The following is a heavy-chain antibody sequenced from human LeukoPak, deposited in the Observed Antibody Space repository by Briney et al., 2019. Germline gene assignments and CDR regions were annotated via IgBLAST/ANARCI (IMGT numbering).Heavy chain of an antibody. CDR1: GFTFRHYY. V-gene: IGHV3-11*04. Sequence: GGSLTLSCAASGFTFRHYYMNWIRQAPGKGLEWIAYISSISSTIYYADSVKGRFTISRDNAKNSLYLQMNSLRAEDTAVHYCARDGQYYDFWSGYWSYWGQGTLVTVSS. J-gene: IGHJ4*02. CDR3: ARDGQYYDFWSGYWSY. D-gene: IGHD3-3*01. CDR2: ISSISSTI.